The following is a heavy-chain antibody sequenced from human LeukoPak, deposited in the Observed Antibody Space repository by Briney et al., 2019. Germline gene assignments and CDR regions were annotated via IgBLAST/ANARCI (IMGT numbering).Heavy chain of an antibody. CDR1: GGSISSSSYY. V-gene: IGHV4-39*07. J-gene: IGHJ4*02. CDR2: IYYSGST. D-gene: IGHD5-24*01. Sequence: SETLSLTCTVSGGSISSSSYYWGWIRQPPGKGLEWIGSIYYSGSTYYNPSLKSRVTISVDTSKNRFSLKLSSVTAADTAVYYCARAWPSRGRDGYNYDYWGQGTLVTVSS. CDR3: ARAWPSRGRDGYNYDY.